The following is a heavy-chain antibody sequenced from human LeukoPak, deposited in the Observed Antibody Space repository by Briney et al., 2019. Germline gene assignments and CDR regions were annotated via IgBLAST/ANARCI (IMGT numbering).Heavy chain of an antibody. CDR3: ARDRISSGWSYYFDY. D-gene: IGHD6-19*01. Sequence: GASVKVSCKASGYTFTGYYMHWVRQAPGQGLEWMGWINPNSGGTNYAQKFQGRVTMTRDTSISTAYMELSRLRSDDTAVYYCARDRISSGWSYYFDYWDQGTLVTVSS. CDR2: INPNSGGT. V-gene: IGHV1-2*02. CDR1: GYTFTGYY. J-gene: IGHJ4*02.